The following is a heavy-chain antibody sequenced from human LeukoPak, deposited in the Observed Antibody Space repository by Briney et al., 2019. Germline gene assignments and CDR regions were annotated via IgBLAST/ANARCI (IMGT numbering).Heavy chain of an antibody. D-gene: IGHD6-13*01. V-gene: IGHV1-46*01. CDR2: INPSGGST. J-gene: IGHJ4*02. CDR3: ARGTGLSRSSSWYGGQRPTHRYFDY. Sequence: ASVKVSCKASGYTFTSYYMHWVRQAPGQGLEWMGIINPSGGSTSYAQKFQGRVTMTRDMSTSAVYMELSSLRSEDTAVYYCARGTGLSRSSSWYGGQRPTHRYFDYWGQGTLVTASS. CDR1: GYTFTSYY.